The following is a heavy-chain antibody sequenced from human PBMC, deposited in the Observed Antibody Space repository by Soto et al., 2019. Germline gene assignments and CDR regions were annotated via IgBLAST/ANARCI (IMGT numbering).Heavy chain of an antibody. CDR3: ARELARRYQPAHMDV. V-gene: IGHV4-4*07. CDR1: GASITYGGYY. CDR2: IYTSGST. Sequence: SETLSLTCTVSGASITYGGYYWSWIRQPAGKGLEWIGRIYTSGSTNYNPSLKSRVTMSVDTSKNQFSLKLSSVTAADTAVYYCARELARRYQPAHMDVWGQGTTVTVSS. D-gene: IGHD2-2*01. J-gene: IGHJ6*02.